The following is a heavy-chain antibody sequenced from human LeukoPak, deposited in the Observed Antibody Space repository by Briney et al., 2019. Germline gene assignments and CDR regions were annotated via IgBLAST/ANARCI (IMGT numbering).Heavy chain of an antibody. V-gene: IGHV1-2*02. CDR3: ARGAGEDVDIVATVGGCDY. D-gene: IGHD5-12*01. Sequence: ASVKVSCKASGYTFTGYYMHWVRQAPGQGLESMGWINPNSGGTNYAQKFQGRVTMTRDTSISTAYMELSRLRSDDTAVYYCARGAGEDVDIVATVGGCDYWGQGTLVTVSS. J-gene: IGHJ4*02. CDR2: INPNSGGT. CDR1: GYTFTGYY.